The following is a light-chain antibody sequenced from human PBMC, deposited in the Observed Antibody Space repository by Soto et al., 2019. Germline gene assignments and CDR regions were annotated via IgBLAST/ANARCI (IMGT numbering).Light chain of an antibody. J-gene: IGLJ2*01. CDR1: TSDIGGSNY. Sequence: QSALTQPPSASGSLGQSVTISCTGATSDIGGSNYVSWYQHHPGKAPKLLIYEATKRPSGVSDRFSGSKSGNTASLTISGLQTEDEADYYCCSYSGRGICHVVLGGGTKLTVL. CDR2: EAT. CDR3: CSYSGRGICHVV. V-gene: IGLV2-8*01.